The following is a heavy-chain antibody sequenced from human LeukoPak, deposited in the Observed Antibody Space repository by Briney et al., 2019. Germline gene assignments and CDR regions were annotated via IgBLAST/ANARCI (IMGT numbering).Heavy chain of an antibody. J-gene: IGHJ5*02. Sequence: GESLKISCKGSGYSFTSYWIGWVRQMPGKGLEWMGIIYPGDSDTRYSPSFQGQVTVSADKSISTAYLQWSSLKASDTAMYYCARSTYYYGSGSYDWFDPWGQGTLVTVSS. CDR3: ARSTYYYGSGSYDWFDP. D-gene: IGHD3-10*01. V-gene: IGHV5-51*01. CDR1: GYSFTSYW. CDR2: IYPGDSDT.